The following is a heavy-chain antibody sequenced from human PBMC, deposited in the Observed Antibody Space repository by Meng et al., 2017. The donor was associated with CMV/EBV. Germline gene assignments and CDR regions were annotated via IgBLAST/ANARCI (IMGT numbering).Heavy chain of an antibody. V-gene: IGHV4-61*02. CDR2: IYTSGST. CDR1: GGSISSGSYY. J-gene: IGHJ2*01. D-gene: IGHD1-7*01. Sequence: VQLQEAGPGLVKPSQTLSLTCTVSGGSISSGSYYWSWIRQPAGKGLEWIGRIYTSGSTNYNPSLKSRVTISVDTSKNQFSLKLSSVTAADTAVYYCARDLRVAGTPLGWYFDLWGRGTLVTVSS. CDR3: ARDLRVAGTPLGWYFDL.